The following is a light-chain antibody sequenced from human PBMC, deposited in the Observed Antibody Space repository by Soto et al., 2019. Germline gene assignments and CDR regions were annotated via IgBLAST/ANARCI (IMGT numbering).Light chain of an antibody. CDR1: SSAVGGYNF. V-gene: IGLV2-14*01. CDR2: EVS. Sequence: QSALTQPASVSGSPGQSITISCTGTSSAVGGYNFVSWYQQHPGKAPKPIIYEVSNRPSGVSNRFSGSKSGNTASLTISGLQAEDEADYYCSSYTTSSTQVFGGGTKLTVL. CDR3: SSYTTSSTQV. J-gene: IGLJ2*01.